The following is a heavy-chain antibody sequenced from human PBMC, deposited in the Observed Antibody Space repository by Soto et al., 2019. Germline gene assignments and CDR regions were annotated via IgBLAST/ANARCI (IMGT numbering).Heavy chain of an antibody. D-gene: IGHD6-19*01. J-gene: IGHJ4*02. CDR3: AKGLAWLVLYGFAY. Sequence: EVQLFASGGGLVQPGGSLRLSCAASGFTFSSYAMSSVRQAPGKGLEWVSVISGSGGSTYYADSVKGRFTISRDNSKNTLYLQMNSLRAEDTAVYYCAKGLAWLVLYGFAYWGQGTLVTVSS. CDR1: GFTFSSYA. CDR2: ISGSGGST. V-gene: IGHV3-23*01.